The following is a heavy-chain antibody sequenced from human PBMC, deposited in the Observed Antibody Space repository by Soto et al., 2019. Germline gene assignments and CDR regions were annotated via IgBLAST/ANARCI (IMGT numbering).Heavy chain of an antibody. Sequence: PSETLSLTCTVSGGSISSSSYYWGWIRQPPGKGLEWIGSIYYSGSTYYNPSLKSRVTISVDTSKNQFSLKLSSVTAADTAVYYCARHGRLFGELLYGWFDYWGQGTLVTVSS. V-gene: IGHV4-39*01. CDR1: GGSISSSSYY. CDR2: IYYSGST. CDR3: ARHGRLFGELLYGWFDY. D-gene: IGHD3-10*02. J-gene: IGHJ4*02.